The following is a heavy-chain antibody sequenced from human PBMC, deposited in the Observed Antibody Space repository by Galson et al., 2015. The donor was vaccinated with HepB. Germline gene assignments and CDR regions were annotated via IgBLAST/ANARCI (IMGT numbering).Heavy chain of an antibody. CDR1: GGSISNYY. Sequence: LSLTCSVSGGSISNYYWSWIRQSPGKGLEWLGYVYSSGSTNYNPSLRGRVSISLDTSRSQFSLKLSSVTAADTAVYYCARDGSMSYGLDVWGQGTTVTVSS. CDR3: ARDGSMSYGLDV. V-gene: IGHV4-59*01. J-gene: IGHJ6*02. D-gene: IGHD3-10*01. CDR2: VYSSGST.